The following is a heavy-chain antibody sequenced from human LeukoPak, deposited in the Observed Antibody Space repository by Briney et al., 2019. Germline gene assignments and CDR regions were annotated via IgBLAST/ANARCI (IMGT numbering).Heavy chain of an antibody. CDR1: GYTFTSYY. V-gene: IGHV1-46*01. CDR2: INPSGGST. D-gene: IGHD3-22*01. Sequence: ASVKLSCMASGYTFTSYYMHWVRQAPGQGLEWMGIINPSGGSTSYAQKFQGRVTMTRDMSTSTVYMELSSLRSEDTAVYDCARIEYDSSGYYAFDIWGQGTMVTVPS. CDR3: ARIEYDSSGYYAFDI. J-gene: IGHJ3*02.